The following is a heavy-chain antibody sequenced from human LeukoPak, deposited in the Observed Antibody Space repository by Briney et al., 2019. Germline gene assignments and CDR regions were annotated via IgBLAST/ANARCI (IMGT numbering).Heavy chain of an antibody. Sequence: GGSLRLPCAASGFTVSSNYMSRVRQAPGKGLEWVSVIYSGGSTYYADSVKGRFTISRDNAKNSLYLQMNSLRAEDTAVYYCATTRGVRGVNYDYWGQGTLVTVSS. CDR2: IYSGGST. J-gene: IGHJ4*02. D-gene: IGHD3-10*01. V-gene: IGHV3-53*01. CDR1: GFTVSSNY. CDR3: ATTRGVRGVNYDY.